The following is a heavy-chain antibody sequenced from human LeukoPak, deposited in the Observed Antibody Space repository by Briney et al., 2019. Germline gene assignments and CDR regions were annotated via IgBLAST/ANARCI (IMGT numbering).Heavy chain of an antibody. CDR1: GFSFGSYR. V-gene: IGHV3-74*01. CDR2: IQSDGSST. Sequence: PGGSLRLSCAASGFSFGSYRMHWVRRAPGKGLVWVSRIQSDGSSTDYADSVRGRFTISRDNAKNMLFLQMNSLRAEDTAIYYCVRGAPFDFWGQGTLVTVSS. CDR3: VRGAPFDF. J-gene: IGHJ4*02.